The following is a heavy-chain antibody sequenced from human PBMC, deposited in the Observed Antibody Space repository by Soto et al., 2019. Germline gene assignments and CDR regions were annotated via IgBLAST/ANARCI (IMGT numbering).Heavy chain of an antibody. CDR3: ASAAREYYYYGMDV. V-gene: IGHV3-23*01. CDR2: ISGSGGST. Sequence: EVQLLESGGGLVQPGGSLRLSCAASGFTFSSYAMSWVRQAPGKGLEWVSAISGSGGSTYYADSVKGRFTISRDNSKNTLYLQMNSLRAEATAVYYCASAAREYYYYGMDVWGQGTTVTVSS. J-gene: IGHJ6*02. CDR1: GFTFSSYA.